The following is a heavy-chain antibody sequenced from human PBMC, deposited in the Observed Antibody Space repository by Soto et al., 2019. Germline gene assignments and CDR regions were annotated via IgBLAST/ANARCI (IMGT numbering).Heavy chain of an antibody. J-gene: IGHJ6*02. D-gene: IGHD4-4*01. CDR2: IYYSGST. CDR1: GGSVSSGLYY. V-gene: IGHV4-31*03. Sequence: SETTSLTRHVSGGSVSSGLYYWSWIRQHPGKGLEWIGYIYYSGSTYYNPSLKSRVTISVDTSKNQFSLKLSSVTAADTAVYYCAREGGGGDYSNYHGRDVWGQGTTVTVS. CDR3: AREGGGGDYSNYHGRDV.